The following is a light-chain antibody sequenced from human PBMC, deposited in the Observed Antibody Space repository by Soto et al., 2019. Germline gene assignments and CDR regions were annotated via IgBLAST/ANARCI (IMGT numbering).Light chain of an antibody. CDR2: DVS. CDR1: SSDVGGYNY. V-gene: IGLV2-11*01. CDR3: CSYAGSCPLHV. J-gene: IGLJ1*01. Sequence: QSSLTQPRSVSGSPGQSVTISCTGTSSDVGGYNYVSWYQQHPGKAPKLMIYDVSKRPSGVPDRFSGSKSGNTASLTISGLQAEDEADYSCCSYAGSCPLHVFGTGTKGTVL.